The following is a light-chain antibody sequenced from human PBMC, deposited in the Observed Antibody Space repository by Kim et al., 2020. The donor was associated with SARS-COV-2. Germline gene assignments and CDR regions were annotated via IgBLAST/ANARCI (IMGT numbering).Light chain of an antibody. CDR1: SSNIGAGYD. V-gene: IGLV1-40*01. J-gene: IGLJ1*01. CDR3: QSYDSSLRDYV. CDR2: GNS. Sequence: GVTISCTGSSSNIGAGYDVHWYQQLPGTAPKLLIYGNSNRPSGVPDRFSGSKSGTSASLAITGLQAEDEADYYCQSYDSSLRDYVFGTGTKVTVL.